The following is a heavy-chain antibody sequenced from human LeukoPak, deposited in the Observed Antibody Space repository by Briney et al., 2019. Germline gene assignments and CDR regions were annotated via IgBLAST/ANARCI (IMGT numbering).Heavy chain of an antibody. CDR3: TTDRGYSST. CDR2: IWCDGSNK. CDR1: GFTFSSNG. D-gene: IGHD5-18*01. Sequence: GGSLRLSCAASGFTFSSNGMHWVRQAPGKGLEGVAFIWCDGSNKYYADSVKGRFTISRDNSKNTLYLQMNSLRAEDTAVYYCTTDRGYSSTWGQGTLVTVSS. J-gene: IGHJ4*02. V-gene: IGHV3-30*02.